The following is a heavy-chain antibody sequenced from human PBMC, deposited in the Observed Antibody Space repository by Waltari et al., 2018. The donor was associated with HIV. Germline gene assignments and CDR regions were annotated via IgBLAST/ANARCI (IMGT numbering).Heavy chain of an antibody. V-gene: IGHV1-8*01. CDR1: GYTFTTYD. J-gene: IGHJ5*02. Sequence: QVQLVQSGAEVKKPGASVKVSCKASGYTFTTYDINWVRQATGQGLEWMGWMNPKSGNIGYAQKFQGRVSMTRDTSMRTAYMELSSLKSDDTAIYYCARQVGNWFDLWGQGSLVIVSS. CDR3: ARQVGNWFDL. CDR2: MNPKSGNI. D-gene: IGHD1-26*01.